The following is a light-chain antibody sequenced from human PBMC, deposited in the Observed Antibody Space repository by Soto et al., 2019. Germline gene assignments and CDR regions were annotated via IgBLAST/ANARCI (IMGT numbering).Light chain of an antibody. CDR2: AAS. J-gene: IGKJ1*01. CDR1: QGISNY. Sequence: DIQMTQSPSSLSASVRDRVTITCRASQGISNYLAWYQQKPGKVPKLLIYAASTLQSVVLSRFSGSGSGTDFTLTISSLQPEDVATYYCQKYDSAPWTFGQGTKVEIK. V-gene: IGKV1-27*01. CDR3: QKYDSAPWT.